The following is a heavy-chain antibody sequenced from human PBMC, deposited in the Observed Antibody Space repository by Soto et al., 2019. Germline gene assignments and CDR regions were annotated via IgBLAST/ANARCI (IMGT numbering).Heavy chain of an antibody. V-gene: IGHV1-69*02. CDR1: GGTFSSYT. CDR3: ARMGYCSGGSCSPVY. Sequence: QVQLVQSGAEVKKPGSSVKVSCKASGGTFSSYTISWVRQAPGQGLEWMGRIIPILGIANYGQKFQGRVKSTADKSTSTAYKELSSLRSEDTAVYYCARMGYCSGGSCSPVYWGQGTLVTVSS. D-gene: IGHD2-15*01. J-gene: IGHJ4*02. CDR2: IIPILGIA.